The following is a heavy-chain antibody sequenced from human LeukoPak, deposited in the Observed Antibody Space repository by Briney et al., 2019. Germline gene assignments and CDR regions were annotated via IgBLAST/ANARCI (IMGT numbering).Heavy chain of an antibody. V-gene: IGHV3-30*04. Sequence: GGSLRLSCAASGFTFSSYAMHWVRQAPGKGLEWVAVISYDGSNKYYADSVKGRFTISRDNSKNTLYLQMNSLRAEDTAVYYCAKDVYFDSSAYCAFDYWGQGTLVAVSS. D-gene: IGHD3-22*01. CDR1: GFTFSSYA. CDR3: AKDVYFDSSAYCAFDY. J-gene: IGHJ4*02. CDR2: ISYDGSNK.